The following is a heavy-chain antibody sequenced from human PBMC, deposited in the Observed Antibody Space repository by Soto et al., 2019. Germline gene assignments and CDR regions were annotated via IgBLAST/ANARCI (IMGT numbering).Heavy chain of an antibody. CDR1: GFSLSTSGVG. CDR2: IYWDDDK. CDR3: AHRAGGPGQRPSAP. D-gene: IGHD3-10*01. J-gene: IGHJ5*02. V-gene: IGHV2-5*02. Sequence: QITLKESGPTLVKPTQTLTLTCTFSGFSLSTSGVGVGWIRQPPGKALEWLALIYWDDDKRYSPSLKSRLTIPKDTSKNQVVLTMTTMAPVDTATYYCAHRAGGPGQRPSAPWGQGPLVTASS.